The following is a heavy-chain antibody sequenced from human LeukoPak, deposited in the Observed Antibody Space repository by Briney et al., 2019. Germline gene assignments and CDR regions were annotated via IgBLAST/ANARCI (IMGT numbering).Heavy chain of an antibody. CDR3: ATRRGYSGYGRMAYAFAI. CDR2: ISPYNGNT. Sequence: ASVKVSCTASGYTFTSYGISWVRQAPGQGLEWMGWISPYNGNTNYAQNLQGRVTMTTDKSTSKAYMEMRSLRYDDTAVYYCATRRGYSGYGRMAYAFAIWGQGTMVTVSS. CDR1: GYTFTSYG. J-gene: IGHJ3*02. D-gene: IGHD5-12*01. V-gene: IGHV1-18*01.